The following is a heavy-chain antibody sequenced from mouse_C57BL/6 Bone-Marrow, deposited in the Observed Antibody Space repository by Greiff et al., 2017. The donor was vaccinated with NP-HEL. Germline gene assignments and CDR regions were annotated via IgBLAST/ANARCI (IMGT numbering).Heavy chain of an antibody. V-gene: IGHV1-69*01. CDR3: AREHLPYAMDY. J-gene: IGHJ4*01. D-gene: IGHD5-5*01. CDR2: IDPSDSYT. CDR1: GYTFTSYW. Sequence: VQLQQPGAELVMPGASVKLSCKASGYTFTSYWMHWVKQRPGQGLEWIGEIDPSDSYTNYNQKFKGKSTLTVDKSSSTAYMQLSSLTSEDSAVYYCAREHLPYAMDYWGQGTSVTVSS.